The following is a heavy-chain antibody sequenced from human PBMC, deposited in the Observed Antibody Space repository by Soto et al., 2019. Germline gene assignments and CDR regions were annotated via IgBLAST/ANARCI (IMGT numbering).Heavy chain of an antibody. CDR2: INRSGST. Sequence: SETLSLTCAVYGGSFGGYYGSWIRQPPGKGLEWIGEINRSGSTNYNPSLKSRVTISVDTSKNQFSLKLSSVTAADTAVYYCARESSGYNYYYYMDVWGKGTTVTVSS. J-gene: IGHJ6*03. CDR3: ARESSGYNYYYYMDV. CDR1: GGSFGGYY. D-gene: IGHD3-22*01. V-gene: IGHV4-34*01.